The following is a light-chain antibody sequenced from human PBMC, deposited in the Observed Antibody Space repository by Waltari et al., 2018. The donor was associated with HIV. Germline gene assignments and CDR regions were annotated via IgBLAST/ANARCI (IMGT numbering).Light chain of an antibody. CDR2: EVT. J-gene: IGLJ3*02. CDR1: SSDVGNYNR. V-gene: IGLV2-18*02. CDR3: SSYTSSSTWV. Sequence: SALTQPPSVSGSPGQSVTMSCTGTSSDVGNYNRVSWYQHPPGTAPKLIIYEVTNRPSGVPDRFSGSKSGNTASLTISGLQAEDEADYYCSSYTSSSTWVFGGGTKLTVL.